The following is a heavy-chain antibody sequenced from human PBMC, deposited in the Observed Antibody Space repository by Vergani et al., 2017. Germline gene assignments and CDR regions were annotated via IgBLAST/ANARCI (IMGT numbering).Heavy chain of an antibody. CDR3: AREINSGYQDY. Sequence: EVQLVESGGGLVQPGRSLRLSCAASGFTFDDYAMHWVRQAPGKGLEWVSGISWNSGSIGYADSVKGRFTISRDNAKNSLYLQMNSLRAEDTAVYYCAREINSGYQDYWGQGTLVTVSS. J-gene: IGHJ4*02. CDR2: ISWNSGSI. CDR1: GFTFDDYA. V-gene: IGHV3-9*01. D-gene: IGHD5-12*01.